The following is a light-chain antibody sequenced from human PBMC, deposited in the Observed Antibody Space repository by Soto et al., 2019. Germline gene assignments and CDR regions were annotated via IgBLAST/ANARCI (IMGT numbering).Light chain of an antibody. V-gene: IGKV3-20*01. CDR2: STS. J-gene: IGKJ1*01. CDR3: QQYGSAPKT. CDR1: QSVSTSY. Sequence: EIVLTQSPGTLSLSPGERATLSCRAGQSVSTSYLAWYQQKASQAPRLLIYSTSSRATGIPDRFSGSGSGTDFTLTISRLEPEDFAVYYCQQYGSAPKTFGQGTKVDIK.